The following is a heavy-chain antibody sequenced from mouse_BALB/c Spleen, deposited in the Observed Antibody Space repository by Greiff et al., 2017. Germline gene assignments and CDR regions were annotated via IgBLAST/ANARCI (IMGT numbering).Heavy chain of an antibody. V-gene: IGHV1S81*02. Sequence: QVQLQQPGAELVKPGASVKLSCKASGYTFTSYWMHWVKQRPGQGLEWIGEINPSNGRTNYNEKFKSKATLTVDKSSSTAYMQLSSLTSEDSAVYYCTRGKNIYYGYDGFDYWGQGTTLTVSS. CDR1: GYTFTSYW. CDR3: TRGKNIYYGYDGFDY. D-gene: IGHD2-2*01. J-gene: IGHJ2*01. CDR2: INPSNGRT.